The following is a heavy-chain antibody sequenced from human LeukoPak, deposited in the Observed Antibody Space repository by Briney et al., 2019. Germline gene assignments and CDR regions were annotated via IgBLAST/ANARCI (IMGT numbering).Heavy chain of an antibody. CDR2: ISWNGGSI. V-gene: IGHV3-9*01. CDR1: GFTLDDYA. CDR3: AKAAGAHSSSWGYFDY. Sequence: PGGSLRLSCAASGFTLDDYAMQWVRQAPGKGLEWVSGISWNGGSIAYADSVKGRFTISRDNAKNSLYLQMNTLRAEDTALYYCAKAAGAHSSSWGYFDYWGQGTLVTVSS. D-gene: IGHD6-13*01. J-gene: IGHJ4*02.